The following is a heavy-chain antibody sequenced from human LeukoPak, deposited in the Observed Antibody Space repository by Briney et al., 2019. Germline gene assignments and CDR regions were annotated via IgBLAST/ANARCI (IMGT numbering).Heavy chain of an antibody. D-gene: IGHD2-2*01. CDR3: AGGSSTDSYYFDY. V-gene: IGHV3-21*01. CDR1: GFTFRYCS. CDR2: ISSSSKFI. Sequence: GGSLRLSCAASGFTFRYCSMTWVRQAPGKGLEWIPSISSSSKFIYYADSVKGRFTISRDNAQNSVYLQMNSLRAEDTAVYFCAGGSSTDSYYFDYWGQGTLVTVSS. J-gene: IGHJ4*02.